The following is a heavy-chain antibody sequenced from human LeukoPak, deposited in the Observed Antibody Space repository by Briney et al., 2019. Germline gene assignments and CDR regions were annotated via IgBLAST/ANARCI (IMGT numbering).Heavy chain of an antibody. V-gene: IGHV3-30*18. D-gene: IGHD6-19*01. Sequence: GGSLRLSCAASGFTFSSYGMHWVRQAPGKGLEWVAVISYDGSNKYYVDSVRGRFTISRDNSKNTLYLQMNSLRAEDTAVYFCAKGSKAVLFTRDHYMDVWGKGTTVTISS. CDR1: GFTFSSYG. CDR2: ISYDGSNK. J-gene: IGHJ6*03. CDR3: AKGSKAVLFTRDHYMDV.